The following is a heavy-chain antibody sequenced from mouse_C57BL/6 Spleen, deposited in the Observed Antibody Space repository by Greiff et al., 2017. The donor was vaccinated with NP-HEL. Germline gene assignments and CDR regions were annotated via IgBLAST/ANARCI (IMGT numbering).Heavy chain of an antibody. CDR1: GFNIKNTY. CDR2: IDPANGNT. Sequence: VQLKESVAELVRPGDSVKLSCTASGFNIKNTYMHWVKQRPEKGLEWIGRIDPANGNTKYAPKIQGKATIPADTSSNTAYRQLSRLTSEDTAISYCAILGLQAWFAYWGQGTLVTVSA. CDR3: AILGLQAWFAY. V-gene: IGHV14-3*01. J-gene: IGHJ3*01.